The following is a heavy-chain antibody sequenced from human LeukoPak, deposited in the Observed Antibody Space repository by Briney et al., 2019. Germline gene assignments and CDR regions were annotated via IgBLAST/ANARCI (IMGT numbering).Heavy chain of an antibody. J-gene: IGHJ4*02. CDR1: GGSISSYY. CDR2: IYYSGST. V-gene: IGHV4-59*01. Sequence: KTSETLSLTCTVSGGSISSYYWSWIRQPPGKGLEWIGYIYYSGSTNYNPSLKSRVTISVDTSKNQFSLKLSSVTAADTAVYYCARADYGGNLDYWGQGTLVTVSS. D-gene: IGHD4-23*01. CDR3: ARADYGGNLDY.